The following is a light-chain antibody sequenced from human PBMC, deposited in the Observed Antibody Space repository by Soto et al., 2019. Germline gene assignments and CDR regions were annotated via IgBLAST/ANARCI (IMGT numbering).Light chain of an antibody. Sequence: QSALTQPASVSGSPGQSITISCTGTSSDVGAYKYVSWYQQHPGKAPKLMIYEVTNLPSGVSNRFSGSKSGNTASLTISRLQAEDEANYYCSSYTSSSTLVFGGGTKVTVL. CDR2: EVT. CDR3: SSYTSSSTLV. V-gene: IGLV2-14*01. J-gene: IGLJ3*02. CDR1: SSDVGAYKY.